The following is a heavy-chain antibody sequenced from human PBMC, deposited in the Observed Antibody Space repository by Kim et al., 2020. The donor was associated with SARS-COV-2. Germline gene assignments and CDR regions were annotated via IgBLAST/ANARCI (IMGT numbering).Heavy chain of an antibody. D-gene: IGHD2-8*02. CDR3: ARARGCTGGVCFLSSRAPRPAAQNDY. Sequence: SETLSLTCAVYGGSFSGYYWSWIRQPPGKGLEWIGEINHSGSTNYNPSLKSRVTISVDTSKNQFSLKLSSVTAADTAVYYCARARGCTGGVCFLSSRAPRPAAQNDYWGQGTLVTVSS. CDR2: INHSGST. J-gene: IGHJ4*02. CDR1: GGSFSGYY. V-gene: IGHV4-34*01.